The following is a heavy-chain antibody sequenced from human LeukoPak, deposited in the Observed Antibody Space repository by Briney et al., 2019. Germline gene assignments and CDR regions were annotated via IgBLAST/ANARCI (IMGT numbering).Heavy chain of an antibody. CDR3: AKDGPVPAAMALNFDY. Sequence: GGSLRLSCAASGFTFSSYAMRWVRQAPGKGLEWVSAISGSGGSTYYADSVKGRFTISRDNSKNTLYLQMNSLRAEDTAVYYCAKDGPVPAAMALNFDYWGQGTLVTVSS. CDR1: GFTFSSYA. V-gene: IGHV3-23*01. D-gene: IGHD2-2*01. J-gene: IGHJ4*02. CDR2: ISGSGGST.